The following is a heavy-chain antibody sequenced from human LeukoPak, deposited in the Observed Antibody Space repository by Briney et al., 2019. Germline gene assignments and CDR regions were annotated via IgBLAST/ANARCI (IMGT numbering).Heavy chain of an antibody. CDR2: IIPIFGTA. D-gene: IGHD3-22*01. CDR1: GYTFTGYY. CDR3: AREDYDSSGTGG. J-gene: IGHJ4*02. V-gene: IGHV1-69*13. Sequence: SVKVSCKASGYTFTGYYMHWVRQAPGQGLEWMGGIIPIFGTANYAQKFQGRVTITADESTSTAYMELSSLRSEDTAVYYCAREDYDSSGTGGWGQGTLVTVSS.